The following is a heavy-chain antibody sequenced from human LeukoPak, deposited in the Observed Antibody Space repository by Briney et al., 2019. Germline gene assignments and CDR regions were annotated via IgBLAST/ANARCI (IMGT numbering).Heavy chain of an antibody. J-gene: IGHJ6*03. D-gene: IGHD3-10*01. CDR3: ARDTMVRGVIGLDYYYYMDV. Sequence: GGALRLSCAASGFTFRSYWMSWVRQAPGKGLEWVANIKQDGSEKYYVDSVKGRFTISRDNAKNSLYLQMNSLRAEDTAVYYCARDTMVRGVIGLDYYYYMDVWGKGTTVTISS. V-gene: IGHV3-7*01. CDR2: IKQDGSEK. CDR1: GFTFRSYW.